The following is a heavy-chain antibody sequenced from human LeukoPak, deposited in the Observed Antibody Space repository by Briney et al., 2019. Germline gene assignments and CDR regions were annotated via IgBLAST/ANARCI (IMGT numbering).Heavy chain of an antibody. J-gene: IGHJ6*03. CDR3: ARTTMVRGTYYMDV. D-gene: IGHD3-10*01. Sequence: SETLSLTCTVSGGSISSYYWSWIRQPPGKGLERIGYIYYSGYTNYNPSLKSRVTISVDTSKNQFSLKLSSVTAADTAVYYCARTTMVRGTYYMDVWGKGTTVTISS. V-gene: IGHV4-59*01. CDR2: IYYSGYT. CDR1: GGSISSYY.